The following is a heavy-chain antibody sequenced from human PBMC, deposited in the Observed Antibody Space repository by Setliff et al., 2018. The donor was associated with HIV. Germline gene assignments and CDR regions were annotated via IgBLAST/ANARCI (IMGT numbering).Heavy chain of an antibody. CDR1: GGSIRSHY. Sequence: SETLSLTCTVSGGSIRSHYWSWIRQPPGKGLEWVGTIYHNGNTNYNPSLKSRVTISVDTSKNQFSLKLTSVTVADTAVYYCAGYTSGWYAPYWGQGTLVTVSS. CDR3: AGYTSGWYAPY. V-gene: IGHV4-59*11. CDR2: IYHNGNT. D-gene: IGHD6-19*01. J-gene: IGHJ4*02.